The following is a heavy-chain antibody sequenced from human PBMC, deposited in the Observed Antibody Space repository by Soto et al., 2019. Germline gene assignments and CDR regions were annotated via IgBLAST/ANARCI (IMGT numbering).Heavy chain of an antibody. CDR3: ARHVTGPSYYYYYGMDV. V-gene: IGHV4-39*01. Sequence: QLQLQESGPGLVKPSGTLSLICTVSGGSISSSSYYWGWIRQPPGKGLEWIGSIYYSGSAYYNPSLKSRVTISVDTSKNQFSLKLRSVTAADTAVFYCARHVTGPSYYYYYGMDVWGQGTTVTVSS. D-gene: IGHD1-20*01. J-gene: IGHJ6*02. CDR2: IYYSGSA. CDR1: GGSISSSSYY.